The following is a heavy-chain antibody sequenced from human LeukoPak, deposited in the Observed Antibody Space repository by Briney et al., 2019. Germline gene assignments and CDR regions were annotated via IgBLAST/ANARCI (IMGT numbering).Heavy chain of an antibody. CDR2: IIPILGIA. CDR3: ASAIAAAGTWLDY. V-gene: IGHV1-69*02. Sequence: ASVKVSCKASGGTFSSYTISWVRQAPGQGLEWMGRIIPILGIANYAQKFQGRVTITADKSTSTAYMELSSLRSEDTAVYYCASAIAAAGTWLDYWGQGTLVTVSS. J-gene: IGHJ4*02. CDR1: GGTFSSYT. D-gene: IGHD6-13*01.